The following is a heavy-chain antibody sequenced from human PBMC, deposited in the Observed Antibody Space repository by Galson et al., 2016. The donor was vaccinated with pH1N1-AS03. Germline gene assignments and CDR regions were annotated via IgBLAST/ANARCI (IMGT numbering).Heavy chain of an antibody. V-gene: IGHV4-38-2*01. CDR2: IYHSGST. J-gene: IGHJ3*02. Sequence: LSLTCAVSGYSISSGYYWGWIRQPPGKGLEWIGSIYHSGSTYYNSSLQSRVTITVDTSKNHFSLKLSSVTAADTAVYYCARPRRDGYNFDAFDIWGQGTMVTVSS. CDR3: ARPRRDGYNFDAFDI. CDR1: GYSISSGYY. D-gene: IGHD5-24*01.